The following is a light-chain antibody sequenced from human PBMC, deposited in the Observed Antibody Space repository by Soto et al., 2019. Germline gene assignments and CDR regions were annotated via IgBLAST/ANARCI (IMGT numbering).Light chain of an antibody. Sequence: QSVLTQPPSVSEAPRQRVTISCSGSRSNIGNNAVNWYQQLPGKAPKLLIYYDDLLSSGVSDRFSGSKSGTSASLAISGLQSEDEVDYYCAVWDDNLNGVVFGGGTKLTVL. V-gene: IGLV1-36*01. J-gene: IGLJ2*01. CDR3: AVWDDNLNGVV. CDR2: YDD. CDR1: RSNIGNNA.